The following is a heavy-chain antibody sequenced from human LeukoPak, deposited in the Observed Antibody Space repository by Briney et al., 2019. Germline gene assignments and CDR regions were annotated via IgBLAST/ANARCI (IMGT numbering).Heavy chain of an antibody. CDR2: IYYSGST. CDR3: ARGIGFQGGSYIRFDP. CDR1: GGSISSYY. D-gene: IGHD1-26*01. Sequence: SETLSLTCTVSGGSISSYYWSWIRQPPGKGLEWIGSIYYSGSTYYNPSLKSRVTISVDTSKNQFSLKLSSVTAADTAVYYCARGIGFQGGSYIRFDPWGQGTLVTVSS. V-gene: IGHV4-39*01. J-gene: IGHJ5*02.